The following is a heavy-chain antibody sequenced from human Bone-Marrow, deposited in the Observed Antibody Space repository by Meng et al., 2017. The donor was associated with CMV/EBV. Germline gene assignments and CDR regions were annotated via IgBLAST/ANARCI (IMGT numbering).Heavy chain of an antibody. CDR3: ARDNLCGGDCLGDNWFDP. CDR2: IYYSGTT. V-gene: IGHV4-31*03. J-gene: IGHJ5*02. Sequence: SETLSLTCTVSGGSISSGGFYWSWIRQHPGKGLEWIAYIYYSGTTYYNPSLKRRVTISVDTSKNQFSLKLSSVTAADTAVYYCARDNLCGGDCLGDNWFDPWGQGTLVTVSS. CDR1: GGSISSGGFY. D-gene: IGHD2-21*01.